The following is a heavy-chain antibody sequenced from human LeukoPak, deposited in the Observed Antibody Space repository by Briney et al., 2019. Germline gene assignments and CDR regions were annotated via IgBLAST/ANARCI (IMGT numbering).Heavy chain of an antibody. CDR3: VKDYCSGGSCIDAFDF. V-gene: IGHV3-21*01. CDR2: TSGSGSQI. Sequence: GGSLRLSCAGSGFTFSSYSMNWVRQAPGKGLEWLSSTSGSGSQIFYAGSVKGRFTMSRDNAKNSLYLQMNSLRAEDTAVYYCVKDYCSGGSCIDAFDFWGQGTMVTVSS. J-gene: IGHJ3*01. D-gene: IGHD2-15*01. CDR1: GFTFSSYS.